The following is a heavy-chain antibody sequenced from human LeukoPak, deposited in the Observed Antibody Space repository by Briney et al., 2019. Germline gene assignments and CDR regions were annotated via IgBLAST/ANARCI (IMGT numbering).Heavy chain of an antibody. D-gene: IGHD1-26*01. J-gene: IGHJ3*02. Sequence: SETLSLTCTVSGGSISSYYWSWIRQPPGKRLEWIGYIYYSGSTNYNPSLKSRVTISVDTSKNQFSLKLSSVTAADTAVYYCSRQNGGSNENAFDIWGQGTMVTVSS. CDR3: SRQNGGSNENAFDI. CDR1: GGSISSYY. V-gene: IGHV4-59*08. CDR2: IYYSGST.